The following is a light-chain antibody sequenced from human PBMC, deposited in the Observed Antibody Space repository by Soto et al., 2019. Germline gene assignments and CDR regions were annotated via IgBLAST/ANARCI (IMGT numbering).Light chain of an antibody. CDR3: HQCYSTPFT. CDR2: AAS. CDR1: QSISSY. J-gene: IGKJ3*01. V-gene: IGKV1-39*01. Sequence: DIQMTQSPSSLSASVGDRVTITCRASQSISSYLNWYQQKPGKAPKLLIYAASSLQSGVPSRFSGSGSGTDFTLTISSLQPEDFATYYCHQCYSTPFTFGPGTKVDIK.